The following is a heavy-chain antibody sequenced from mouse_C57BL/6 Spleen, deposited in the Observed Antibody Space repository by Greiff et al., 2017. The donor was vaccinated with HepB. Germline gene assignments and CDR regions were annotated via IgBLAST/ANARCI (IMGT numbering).Heavy chain of an antibody. Sequence: QVHVKQPGAELVRPGSSVKLSCKASGYTFTSYWMDWVKQRPGQGLEWIGNIYPSDSETHYNQKFKDKATLTVDKSSSTAYMQLSSLTSEDSAVYYGARSRSSGYVGAMDYWGQGTSVTVSS. D-gene: IGHD3-2*02. CDR2: IYPSDSET. V-gene: IGHV1-61*01. J-gene: IGHJ4*01. CDR1: GYTFTSYW. CDR3: ARSRSSGYVGAMDY.